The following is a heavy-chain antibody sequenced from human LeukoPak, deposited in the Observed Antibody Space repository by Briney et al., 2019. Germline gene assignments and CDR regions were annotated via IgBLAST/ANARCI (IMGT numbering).Heavy chain of an antibody. V-gene: IGHV3-23*01. D-gene: IGHD6-19*01. Sequence: GGSLRLSCAASGFTFSSYAMSWVRQAPGKGLEWVSAISGSGGSTNYADSVKGRFTISRDNSKNTLSLQMNSLRAEDTAVYYCAKDGGPRIAVSGTGYYYYYMDVWGKGTTVTISS. J-gene: IGHJ6*03. CDR3: AKDGGPRIAVSGTGYYYYYMDV. CDR1: GFTFSSYA. CDR2: ISGSGGST.